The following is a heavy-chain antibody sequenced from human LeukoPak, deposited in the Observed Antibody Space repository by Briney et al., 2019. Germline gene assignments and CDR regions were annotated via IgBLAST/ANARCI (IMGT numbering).Heavy chain of an antibody. D-gene: IGHD1-26*01. CDR1: GFTFSNYA. CDR3: AKGYRSGYFDL. Sequence: GGSLRLSCAASGFTFSNYALSWVRQAPGKGLEWVSGISGSGGSTYYADSVKGRFTISRDNSKNTLYLQMNSLRAEDTAVYYCAKGYRSGYFDLWGRGTLVTVSS. J-gene: IGHJ2*01. CDR2: ISGSGGST. V-gene: IGHV3-23*01.